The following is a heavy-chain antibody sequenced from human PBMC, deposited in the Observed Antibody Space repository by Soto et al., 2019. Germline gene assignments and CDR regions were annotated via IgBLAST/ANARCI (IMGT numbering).Heavy chain of an antibody. CDR1: SGATSTNNW. CDR2: IHHSGTT. CDR3: ATGGIYCSSTGCLYWYLDL. V-gene: IGHV4-4*02. J-gene: IGHJ2*01. D-gene: IGHD2-2*01. Sequence: QVQLQESGPGLVKPSGTLSLTGAVSSGATSTNNWCMGIRQPPGKGLEWIGEIHHSGTTNYNPSLKSRVTMSVDESQTHFSLKLNPVTAADTAVYYCATGGIYCSSTGCLYWYLDLWGRGTLVSVSS.